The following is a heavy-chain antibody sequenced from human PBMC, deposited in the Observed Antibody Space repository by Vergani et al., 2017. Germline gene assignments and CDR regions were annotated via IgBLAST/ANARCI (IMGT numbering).Heavy chain of an antibody. CDR2: TYWDDDK. V-gene: IGHV2-5*02. CDR3: AQRLERNWFDR. J-gene: IGHJ5*02. Sequence: QITLKESGPTLVKPTQTLTLTCTFSGFSLSTSGVGVGWIRQPPGKALEWLALTYWDDDKRYSPSLKSRLTITKDTSKNQVVLTMTHMDPVDTATYYCAQRLERNWFDRWGQGSLVTVSS. CDR1: GFSLSTSGVG. D-gene: IGHD1-1*01.